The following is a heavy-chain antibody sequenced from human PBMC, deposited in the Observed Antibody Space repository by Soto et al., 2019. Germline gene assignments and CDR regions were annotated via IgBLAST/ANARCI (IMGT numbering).Heavy chain of an antibody. V-gene: IGHV3-64*01. CDR1: GFTFSRYP. CDR2: ISSDGGTT. CDR3: AREEGEYDY. Sequence: EVQLVESGGGLVQPGGSLRLSCAASGFTFSRYPMHWVRQAPGKGLEYVSAISSDGGTTYYASSVKGRFTISRDNSKNNLYLQMGSLRPEDMAVYYCAREEGEYDYWGQGTLVTVSS. J-gene: IGHJ4*02.